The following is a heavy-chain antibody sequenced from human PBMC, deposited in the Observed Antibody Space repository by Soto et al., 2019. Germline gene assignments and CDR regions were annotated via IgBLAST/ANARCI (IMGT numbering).Heavy chain of an antibody. J-gene: IGHJ6*02. CDR2: IWDDGSNK. Sequence: QVQLVESGGGVVQPGRSLRLSCAASGFTFSTYGMHWVRQAPGKGLEWVAVIWDDGSNKYYTDSVKGRFTISRDNSKNTLYLQMKRLRAEDTAVYYCARGGFGSSSWSQRRWGYGMDGWGPGTTVTVSS. V-gene: IGHV3-33*01. D-gene: IGHD6-13*01. CDR1: GFTFSTYG. CDR3: ARGGFGSSSWSQRRWGYGMDG.